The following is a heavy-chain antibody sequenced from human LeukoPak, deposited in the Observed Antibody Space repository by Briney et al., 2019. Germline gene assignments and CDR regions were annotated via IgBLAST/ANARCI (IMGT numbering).Heavy chain of an antibody. CDR2: IYYSGTT. J-gene: IGHJ1*01. V-gene: IGHV4-39*01. D-gene: IGHD6-13*01. Sequence: KPSETLSLTCIVSGGSISSSSHYWGWIRQSPGKGLEWIGSIYYSGTTHNNPTLKSRVTISVDTSKNQFSLKLSSVTAADTSVYYCARHEAAVLFFQQWGQRTLVTVSS. CDR1: GGSISSSSHY. CDR3: ARHEAAVLFFQQ.